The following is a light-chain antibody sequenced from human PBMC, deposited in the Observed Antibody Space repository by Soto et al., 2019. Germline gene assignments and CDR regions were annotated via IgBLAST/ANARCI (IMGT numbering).Light chain of an antibody. CDR2: AAS. J-gene: IGKJ1*01. V-gene: IGKV1-39*01. Sequence: DIQMTQSPSYLSASVGDRVTITCRTSQTITTSLNWYRQKPGKAPDLLIYAASSLQSGIPSRFGGRGSGTDFTLTISSLQPEDFATYYCQQSYSTPRTFGQGTKVDIK. CDR1: QTITTS. CDR3: QQSYSTPRT.